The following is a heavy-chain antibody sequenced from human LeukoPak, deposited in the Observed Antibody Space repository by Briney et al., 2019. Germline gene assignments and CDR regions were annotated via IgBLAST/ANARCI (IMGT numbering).Heavy chain of an antibody. CDR2: ISGSGGST. V-gene: IGHV3-23*01. D-gene: IGHD3-9*01. CDR1: GFTFSSYG. J-gene: IGHJ6*03. Sequence: GGTLRLSCAAPGFTFSSYGMSWVRQAPGKGLEWVSAISGSGGSTYYADSVKGRFTISRDNSKNTLYLQMNSLRAEDTAVYYCAKTYYDILTGYYSFYYYYYMDVWGKGTTVTISS. CDR3: AKTYYDILTGYYSFYYYYYMDV.